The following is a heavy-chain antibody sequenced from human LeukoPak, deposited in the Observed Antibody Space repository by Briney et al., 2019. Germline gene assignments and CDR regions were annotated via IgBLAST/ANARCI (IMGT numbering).Heavy chain of an antibody. V-gene: IGHV3-48*01. CDR2: ISSSSSSTI. D-gene: IGHD2-15*01. CDR1: GFTFSSYS. Sequence: GSLRLSCAASGFTFSSYSMNWVRQAPGKGLEWVSYISSSSSSTIYYADSVKGRFTISRDNAKNSLYLQMNSLRAEDTAVYYCARSSTPWYFDLWGRGTLVTVSS. CDR3: ARSSTPWYFDL. J-gene: IGHJ2*01.